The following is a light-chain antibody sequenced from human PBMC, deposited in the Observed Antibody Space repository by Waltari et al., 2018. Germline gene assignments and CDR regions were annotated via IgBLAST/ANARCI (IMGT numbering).Light chain of an antibody. J-gene: IGKJ2*03. V-gene: IGKV1-5*03. CDR1: QGISSW. CDR3: QHYSSYPYS. CDR2: KAS. Sequence: DIQMTQSPSTLSASVGDRVPITCRAGQGISSWLAWFQQTPGKAPKVLIYKASSLEGGVTSRFSGSGSGTEFTLTISSLQPDDFATYYCQHYSSYPYSFGQGTKLEIK.